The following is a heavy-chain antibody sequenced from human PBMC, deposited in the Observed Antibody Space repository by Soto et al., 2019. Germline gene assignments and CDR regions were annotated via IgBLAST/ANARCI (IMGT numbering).Heavy chain of an antibody. J-gene: IGHJ4*02. CDR1: GYTFTGYY. CDR3: ARVSGYSYGEDDY. Sequence: ASVKVSCKASGYTFTGYYMHWVRQAPGQGLEWMGWIKAGNGNTKYSQKFQGRVTITRDTSASTAYMELSSLRSEDTAVYYCARVSGYSYGEDDYWGQGTLVTVSS. CDR2: IKAGNGNT. D-gene: IGHD5-18*01. V-gene: IGHV1-3*01.